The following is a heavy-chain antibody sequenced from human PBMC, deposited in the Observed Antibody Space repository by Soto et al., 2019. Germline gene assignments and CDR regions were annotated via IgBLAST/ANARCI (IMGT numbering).Heavy chain of an antibody. CDR3: AKLGLRGSGVLDY. D-gene: IGHD2-8*02. J-gene: IGHJ4*02. Sequence: GGSLRLSCAASGFTFSIYGMHWVRHAPGKGLEWVAVISYDGSNKYYADSVKGRFTISRDNSKNTLYLQMNSLRAEDTAVYYCAKLGLRGSGVLDYWGQGTLVTVSS. CDR2: ISYDGSNK. V-gene: IGHV3-30*18. CDR1: GFTFSIYG.